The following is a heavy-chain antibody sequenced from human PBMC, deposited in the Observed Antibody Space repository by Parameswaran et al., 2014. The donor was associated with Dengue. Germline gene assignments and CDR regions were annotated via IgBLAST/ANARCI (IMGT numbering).Heavy chain of an antibody. Sequence: VRQAPGKGLEWVGRIKSKTDGGTTDYAAPVKGRFTISRDDSKNTLYLQMNSLKTEDTAVYYCTTAQYYYDSSPPPGGRKGRDSAWYFQHWGQGTLDTVSS. CDR2: IKSKTDGGTT. J-gene: IGHJ1*01. D-gene: IGHD3-22*01. V-gene: IGHV3-15*01. CDR3: TTAQYYYDSSPPPGGRKGRDSAWYFQH.